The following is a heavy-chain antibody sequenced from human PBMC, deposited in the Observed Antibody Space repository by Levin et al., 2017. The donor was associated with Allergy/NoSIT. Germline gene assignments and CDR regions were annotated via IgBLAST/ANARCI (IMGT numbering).Heavy chain of an antibody. CDR3: ARWTLYCSGGNCYFLDAVDI. Sequence: ASVKVSCKASGYTFTSHGISWVRQAPGQGLEWMGWISANNGNTNHAQKLQGRVTMTTDTSTRTAYMELRSLRSDDTAVYYCARWTLYCSGGNCYFLDAVDIWCQGTLVTVSS. V-gene: IGHV1-18*01. CDR1: GYTFTSHG. CDR2: ISANNGNT. D-gene: IGHD2-15*01. J-gene: IGHJ3*02.